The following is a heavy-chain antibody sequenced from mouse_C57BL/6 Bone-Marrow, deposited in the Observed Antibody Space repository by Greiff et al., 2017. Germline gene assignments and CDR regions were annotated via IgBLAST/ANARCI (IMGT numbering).Heavy chain of an antibody. V-gene: IGHV14-2*01. CDR2: IDPEDGEN. Sequence: EVQLQESGAELVKPGASVKLSCTASGFNIKDYYMHWVKQRTEQGLEWIGRIDPEDGENKYAPKFQGKATITADTSSNTAYLQLSSLTSEDTAVYYCARLYSSDYYDYWGQGTTLTVSS. D-gene: IGHD1-1*01. CDR1: GFNIKDYY. CDR3: ARLYSSDYYDY. J-gene: IGHJ2*01.